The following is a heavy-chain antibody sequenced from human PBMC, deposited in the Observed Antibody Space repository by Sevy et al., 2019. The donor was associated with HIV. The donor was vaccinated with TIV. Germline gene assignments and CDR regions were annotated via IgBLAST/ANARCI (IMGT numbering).Heavy chain of an antibody. CDR1: GFTFGSYT. V-gene: IGHV3-30-3*01. D-gene: IGHD3-22*01. J-gene: IGHJ4*02. Sequence: GGSLRLSCAASGFTFGSYTLHWVRQAPGKGLEWVALISQTYDGSKKYYTDSVQGRFTISRDNSKNTQYLQMDSLRSEDTAVYYCARDNSGYFFFDYWGQGILVTVSS. CDR3: ARDNSGYFFFDY. CDR2: ISQTYDGSKK.